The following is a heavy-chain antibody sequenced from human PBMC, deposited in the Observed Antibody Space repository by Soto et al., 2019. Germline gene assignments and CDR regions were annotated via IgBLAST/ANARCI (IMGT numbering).Heavy chain of an antibody. D-gene: IGHD6-25*01. CDR3: VKFFVETGGSSGWPWYLDS. CDR1: GFTFSKYA. CDR2: IRGSGTTT. V-gene: IGHV3-23*01. J-gene: IGHJ4*02. Sequence: EVQLLESGGGLVQPGGSLRLSCAASGFTFSKYARSWVRQAPGKGLEWVSAIRGSGTTTYSADSGRGRFTGSRDNSTNMPSLQTNSPRPEHTALYSSVKFFVETGGSSGWPWYLDSWGQGTLVTVSS.